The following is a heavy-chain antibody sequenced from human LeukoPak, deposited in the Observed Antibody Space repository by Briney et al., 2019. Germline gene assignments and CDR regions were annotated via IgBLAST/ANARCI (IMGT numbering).Heavy chain of an antibody. CDR2: IAHDGNMK. V-gene: IGHV3-30*18. CDR1: GFNFRSYG. CDR3: AKVYDGTYAYPLDY. J-gene: IGHJ4*02. D-gene: IGHD1-26*01. Sequence: GRSLRLSCVASGFNFRSYGMHWVRQGPGKGLEWVAVIAHDGNMKYYGGSVKGRFTISRDNSANTVYLQMNSLRGDDTAVYYCAKVYDGTYAYPLDYWGQGTLVTVSS.